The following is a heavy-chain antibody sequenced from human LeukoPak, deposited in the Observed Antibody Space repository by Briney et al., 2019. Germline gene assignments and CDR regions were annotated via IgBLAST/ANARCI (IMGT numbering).Heavy chain of an antibody. CDR2: ISSSGSTI. CDR3: ARRSSRSFDY. V-gene: IGHV3-48*03. J-gene: IGHJ4*02. Sequence: QPGGSLRLSCAASGFTFSSYEMNWVRQAPGKGLEWVSYISSSGSTIYYADSVKSRFTISRDNAKNSLYLQMNSLRAEDTAVYYCARRSSRSFDYWGQGTLVTVSS. CDR1: GFTFSSYE. D-gene: IGHD2-2*01.